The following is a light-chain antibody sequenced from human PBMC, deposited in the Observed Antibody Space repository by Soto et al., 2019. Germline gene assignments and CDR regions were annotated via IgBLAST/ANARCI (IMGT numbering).Light chain of an antibody. Sequence: QSVLTPPASVSGSPGQSITISCTGTSNDIGNYNLVSWYQQHPGKAPKLMIYEGTKRPSGVSNRFSGSRSGNTASLTIFGLQAEDEADYYCCSHTVSSAPVVFGGGTQLTVL. V-gene: IGLV2-23*01. CDR1: SNDIGNYNL. J-gene: IGLJ2*01. CDR2: EGT. CDR3: CSHTVSSAPVV.